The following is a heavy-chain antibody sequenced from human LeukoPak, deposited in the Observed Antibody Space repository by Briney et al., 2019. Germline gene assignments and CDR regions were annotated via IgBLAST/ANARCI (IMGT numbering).Heavy chain of an antibody. CDR1: GFTFSSYG. CDR2: ISYDGSNK. D-gene: IGHD6-19*01. CDR3: ARVVAGTGYFQH. V-gene: IGHV3-30*03. Sequence: GGSLRLSCAASGFTFSSYGMHWVRQAPGKGLEWVTVISYDGSNKYYADSVKGRFTISRDNSKNTLYLQMNSLRAEDTAVYYCARVVAGTGYFQHWGQGTLVTVSS. J-gene: IGHJ1*01.